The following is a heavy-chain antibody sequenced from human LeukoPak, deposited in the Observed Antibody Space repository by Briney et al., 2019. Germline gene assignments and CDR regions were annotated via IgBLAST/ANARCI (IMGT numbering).Heavy chain of an antibody. CDR1: GFTFSTHA. J-gene: IGHJ4*02. Sequence: GGSLRLSCVASGFTFSTHAMSWVRLAPGKGLEWVSAICGSDGSTYYADSVKGRFTISRDNSKDTLYLQMNSLRVEDTATYYCAKRDSSGSYPYYFDYWGQGTLVTVSS. V-gene: IGHV3-23*01. D-gene: IGHD3-22*01. CDR2: ICGSDGST. CDR3: AKRDSSGSYPYYFDY.